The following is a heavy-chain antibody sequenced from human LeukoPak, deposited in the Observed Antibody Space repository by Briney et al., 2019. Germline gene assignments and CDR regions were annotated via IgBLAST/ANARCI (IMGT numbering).Heavy chain of an antibody. CDR1: GGSISSYY. CDR2: VYYLGNT. CDR3: ARESCSSARCQIDY. V-gene: IGHV4-59*12. D-gene: IGHD2-2*01. Sequence: SETLSLTCTVSGGSISSYYWSWIRQPPVKGLEWIGYVYYLGNTNYNPSLKSRVTISVDTSKNQFSLKLRSVTAADAAVYYCARESCSSARCQIDYWGQGTLVTVSS. J-gene: IGHJ4*02.